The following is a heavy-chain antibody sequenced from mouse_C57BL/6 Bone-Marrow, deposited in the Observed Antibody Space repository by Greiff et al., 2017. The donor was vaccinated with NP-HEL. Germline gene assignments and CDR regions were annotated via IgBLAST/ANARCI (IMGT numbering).Heavy chain of an antibody. J-gene: IGHJ4*01. CDR1: GYTFTSYW. V-gene: IGHV1-59*01. Sequence: VQLQQPGAELVRPGTSVKLSCKASGYTFTSYWMHWVKQRPGQGLEWIGVIDPSDSYTNYNQKFKGKATLTVDTSSSTAYMQLSSLTSEDSAVYYCARWERPLGDYWGQGTSVTVSS. CDR3: ARWERPLGDY. D-gene: IGHD3-1*01. CDR2: IDPSDSYT.